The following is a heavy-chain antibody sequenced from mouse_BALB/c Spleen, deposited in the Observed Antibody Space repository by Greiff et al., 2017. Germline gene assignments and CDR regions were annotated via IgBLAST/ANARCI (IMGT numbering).Heavy chain of an antibody. CDR3: GNYYGSSYAMDY. V-gene: IGHV1-69*02. CDR2: IDPSDSYT. J-gene: IGHJ4*01. D-gene: IGHD1-1*01. CDR1: GYTFTSYW. Sequence: QVQLQQPGAELVKPGASVKLSCKASGYTFTSYWMHWVKQRPGQGLEWIGEIDPSDSYTNYNQKFKGKATLTVDKSSSTAYMQLSSLTSEDSAVYYCGNYYGSSYAMDYWGQGTSVTVSS.